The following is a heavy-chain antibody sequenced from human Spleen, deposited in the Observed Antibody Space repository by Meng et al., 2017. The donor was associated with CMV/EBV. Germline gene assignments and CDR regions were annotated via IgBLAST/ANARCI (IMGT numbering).Heavy chain of an antibody. V-gene: IGHV3-23*01. CDR1: GFTFSSYA. J-gene: IGHJ4*02. Sequence: GGSLRLSCAASGFTFSSYAMSWVRQAPGKGLEWVSAISGSGGSTYYADSVKGRFTISRDNAKNTLYLQMNSLRAEDTAVYYCARVFRGGGYCSSTSCYLALHYWGQGTLVTVSS. D-gene: IGHD2-2*01. CDR3: ARVFRGGGYCSSTSCYLALHY. CDR2: ISGSGGST.